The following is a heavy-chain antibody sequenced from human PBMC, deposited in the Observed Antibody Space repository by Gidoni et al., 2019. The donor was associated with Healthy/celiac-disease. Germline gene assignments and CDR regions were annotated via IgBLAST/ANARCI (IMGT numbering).Heavy chain of an antibody. CDR3: ARTRLSRYMDV. D-gene: IGHD3-10*01. CDR1: GFPVSSYW. V-gene: IGHV3-74*01. CDR2: INSDGSST. Sequence: EVQLVESGGGLVQPGGSLRLPCAASGFPVSSYWMHGVRQAPGQGLVWVSRINSDGSSTSYADSVKGRFTISRDNAKNTLYLQMNSLRAEDTAVYYCARTRLSRYMDVWGKGTTVTVSS. J-gene: IGHJ6*03.